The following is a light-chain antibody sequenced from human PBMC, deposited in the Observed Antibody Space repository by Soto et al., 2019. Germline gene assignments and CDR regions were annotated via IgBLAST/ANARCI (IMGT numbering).Light chain of an antibody. V-gene: IGKV3-15*01. Sequence: EIVMTQSPATLSVSPGARATLFCRASQSVSSNLARYQQNPGDAPRLLIYGASTSATAIPARSIGSGAATEYTLTTSSLQSPDFAVYYCQQYNNWPPWTFGQGTKVDI. CDR1: QSVSSN. J-gene: IGKJ1*01. CDR2: GAS. CDR3: QQYNNWPPWT.